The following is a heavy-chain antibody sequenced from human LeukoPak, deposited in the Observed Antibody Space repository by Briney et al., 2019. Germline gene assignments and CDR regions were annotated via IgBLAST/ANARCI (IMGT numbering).Heavy chain of an antibody. V-gene: IGHV4-61*01. CDR2: IYYSGST. CDR1: GGSVSSGSYY. J-gene: IGHJ4*02. CDR3: ARGGALDY. D-gene: IGHD3-16*01. Sequence: SETLSLTCTASGGSVSSGSYYWSWIRQPPGKGLEWIGYIYYSGSTNYNPSLKSRVTISVDTSKNQFSLKLSSVTAADTAVYDCARGGALDYWGQGTLVTVSS.